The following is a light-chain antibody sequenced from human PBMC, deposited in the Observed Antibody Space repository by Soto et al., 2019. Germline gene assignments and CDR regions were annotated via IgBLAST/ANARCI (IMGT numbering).Light chain of an antibody. J-gene: IGLJ3*02. CDR2: EVS. Sequence: QSALTQPASVSGSPGQSINISCNGTSNDVGGYAYVSWYQQYPGKAPKLVISEVSNRPSGVSHRFSGSRSGNTASLTISGLQAEDEADYHCCSYTGNTTPVFGGGPKVTVL. V-gene: IGLV2-14*01. CDR1: SNDVGGYAY. CDR3: CSYTGNTTPV.